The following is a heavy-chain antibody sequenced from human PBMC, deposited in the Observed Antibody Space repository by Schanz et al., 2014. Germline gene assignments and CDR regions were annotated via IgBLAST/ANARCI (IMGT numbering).Heavy chain of an antibody. CDR1: GFTLSSYG. CDR2: IKQDGSEK. V-gene: IGHV3-7*01. Sequence: VQLVESGGGVVQPGRSLRLSCAASGFTLSSYGMHWVRQAPGKGLEWVANIKQDGSEKYYVDAVKGRFTISRDNAKNTLYLQMNSLRADDTAVYFCARAHGNNWYGKGLDYWGQGTQVTVS. D-gene: IGHD1-1*01. CDR3: ARAHGNNWYGKGLDY. J-gene: IGHJ4*02.